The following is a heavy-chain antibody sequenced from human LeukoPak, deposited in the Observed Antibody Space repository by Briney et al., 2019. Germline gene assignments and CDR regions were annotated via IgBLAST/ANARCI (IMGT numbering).Heavy chain of an antibody. D-gene: IGHD3-10*01. CDR1: GGSISSYY. CDR3: ARGYYYGSGSWFDY. CDR2: IYTSGST. V-gene: IGHV4-4*07. Sequence: SETLSPTCTVSGGSISSYYWSWIRQPAGKGLEWIGRIYTSGSTNYNPSLKSRVTMSVDTSKNQFSLKLSSVTAADTAVYYCARGYYYGSGSWFDYWGQGTLVTVSS. J-gene: IGHJ4*02.